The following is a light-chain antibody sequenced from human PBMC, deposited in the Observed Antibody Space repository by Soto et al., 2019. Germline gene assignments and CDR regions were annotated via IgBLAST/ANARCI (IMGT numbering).Light chain of an antibody. J-gene: IGKJ4*01. CDR2: KAS. Sequence: DIQMTQSPSTLSASVGDRVTITCRASQSISSWLAWYQQKPGKAPKGLIQKASSLESGVPSRFSGSGSETEFTLTISSLQPDDFATYHCQQYSIYPLTFGGGTKVEIK. CDR1: QSISSW. V-gene: IGKV1-5*03. CDR3: QQYSIYPLT.